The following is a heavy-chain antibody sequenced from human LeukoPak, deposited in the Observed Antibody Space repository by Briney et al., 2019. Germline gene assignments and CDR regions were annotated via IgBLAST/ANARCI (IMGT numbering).Heavy chain of an antibody. J-gene: IGHJ4*02. CDR3: AKDQGYTYGHSFDY. Sequence: GRSLRLSCEASGFTFGSYGMHWVRQAPGKGLEWVALISYDGSNEYYGDSVKGRFTISRDNSKSTLYLQMNSLRAEDTAVYYCAKDQGYTYGHSFDYWGQGTLVTVSS. CDR1: GFTFGSYG. V-gene: IGHV3-30*18. CDR2: ISYDGSNE. D-gene: IGHD5-18*01.